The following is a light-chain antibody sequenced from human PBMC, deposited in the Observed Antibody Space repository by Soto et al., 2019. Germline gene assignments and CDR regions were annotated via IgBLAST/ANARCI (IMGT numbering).Light chain of an antibody. CDR1: QDIKNY. CDR2: DAS. J-gene: IGKJ4*01. V-gene: IGKV1-33*01. CDR3: QQYDNLPLT. Sequence: DIQMTQSQSSLSASVGDRVTITGQASQDIKNYLNWYQQKSGKAPKLLIYDASDLETGVPSRFSGSGSGTDFTFTINSLQPEDIATYYCQQYDNLPLTFGGGTKVEIK.